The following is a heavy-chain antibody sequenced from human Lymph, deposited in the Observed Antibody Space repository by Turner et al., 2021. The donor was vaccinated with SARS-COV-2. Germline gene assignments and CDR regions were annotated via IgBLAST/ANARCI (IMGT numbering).Heavy chain of an antibody. V-gene: IGHV4-39*01. CDR2: IYYRGST. D-gene: IGHD3-10*02. CDR1: GGSISSSSYY. J-gene: IGHJ4*02. CDR3: ARHAYRFYVSSLLFDY. Sequence: QLQLQESGPGLVKPSETLSLTCTVSGGSISSSSYYWGWIRQPPGKGLEWIGSIYYRGSTYYNPSLKSRVTISVDTSKNQFSLKLSSVTAADTAVYYCARHAYRFYVSSLLFDYWGQGTLVTVSS.